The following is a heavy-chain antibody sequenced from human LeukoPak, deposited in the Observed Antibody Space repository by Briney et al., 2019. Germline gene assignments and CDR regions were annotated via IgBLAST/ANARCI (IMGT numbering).Heavy chain of an antibody. CDR2: ITRDGSER. CDR3: ARRNAMDV. J-gene: IGHJ6*02. V-gene: IGHV3-7*03. Sequence: GGSLRLSCAASGFTFSNYWMTWVRQAPGKGLEWVANITRDGSERYYVDSVKGRFTISRDDAKSSLYLQMNSLRAEDTAVYYCARRNAMDVWGQGTTVIVFS. CDR1: GFTFSNYW.